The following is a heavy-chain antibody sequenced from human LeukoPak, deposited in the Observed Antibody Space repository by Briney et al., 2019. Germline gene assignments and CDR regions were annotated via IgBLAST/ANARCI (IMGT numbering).Heavy chain of an antibody. CDR2: IKSKTDGGTT. Sequence: GGSLRLSCAASGFTFSNAWMNWVRQAPGKGLEWVGRIKSKTDGGTTDYAAPVKGRFTISRDDSKNTLYLQMNSLKTEDTAVYYCTTVASIVVVPAASYYYYYGMDVWGQGTRSPSP. D-gene: IGHD2-2*01. V-gene: IGHV3-15*07. CDR3: TTVASIVVVPAASYYYYYGMDV. J-gene: IGHJ6*02. CDR1: GFTFSNAW.